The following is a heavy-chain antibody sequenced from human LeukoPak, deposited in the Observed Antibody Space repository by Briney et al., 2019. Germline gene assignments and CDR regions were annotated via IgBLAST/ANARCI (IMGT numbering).Heavy chain of an antibody. V-gene: IGHV4-34*01. CDR3: ARGPPSITIFGVVTPDPFDY. D-gene: IGHD3-3*01. CDR2: INHSGST. Sequence: SETLSLTYAVYGGSFSGYYWSWIRQPPGKGLEWIGEINHSGSTNYNPSLKSRVTISVDTSKNQFSLKLSSVTAADTAVYYCARGPPSITIFGVVTPDPFDYWGQGTLVTVSS. J-gene: IGHJ4*02. CDR1: GGSFSGYY.